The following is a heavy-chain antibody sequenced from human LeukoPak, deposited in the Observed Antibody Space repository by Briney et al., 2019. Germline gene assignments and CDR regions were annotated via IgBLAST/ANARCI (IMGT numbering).Heavy chain of an antibody. CDR3: ARTHRLGYCSSTSCPFVY. J-gene: IGHJ4*02. CDR2: IYYSGST. D-gene: IGHD2-2*01. V-gene: IGHV4-31*03. Sequence: SQTLSLTCTVSGGSISSGGYYWSWIRHHPGKGLEWIGYIYYSGSTYYNPSLKSRVTISVDTSKNQFSLKLTSVTAAGTAVYYCARTHRLGYCSSTSCPFVYWGQGTLVTVSS. CDR1: GGSISSGGYY.